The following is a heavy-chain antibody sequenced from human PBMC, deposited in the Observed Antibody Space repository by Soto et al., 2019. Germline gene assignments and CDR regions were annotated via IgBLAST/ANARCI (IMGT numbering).Heavy chain of an antibody. J-gene: IGHJ4*01. D-gene: IGHD2-2*01. CDR3: AREDSIIIPAVSDF. CDR2: ISKSDYT. CDR1: GFAFNNYG. V-gene: IGHV3-21*01. Sequence: PVGSLRLSCTVSGFAFNNYGINWVRQAPGKGLEWVSSISKSDYTYYSDSVKGRFTISRDNAKNSVSLQMNTLRVEDTAVYYCAREDSIIIPAVSDFWGHGTLVTVSS.